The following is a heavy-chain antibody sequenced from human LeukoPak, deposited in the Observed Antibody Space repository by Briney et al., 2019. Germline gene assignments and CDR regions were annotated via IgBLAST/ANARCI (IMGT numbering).Heavy chain of an antibody. CDR2: IRDDGKNQ. J-gene: IGHJ5*02. V-gene: IGHV3-30*02. Sequence: GGSLRLSCAASGFTFSSYGMHWVRQPPGKGLEWVAFIRDDGKNQYYTDSVKGRFTISRDNSKNTLYLQMSSLRVEDTAVYYCARQNRDSRGWLGWLDPWGQGALVTVSS. CDR3: ARQNRDSRGWLGWLDP. D-gene: IGHD6-19*01. CDR1: GFTFSSYG.